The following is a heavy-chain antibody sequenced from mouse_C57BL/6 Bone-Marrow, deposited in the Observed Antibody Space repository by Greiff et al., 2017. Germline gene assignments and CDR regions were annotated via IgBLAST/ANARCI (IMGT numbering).Heavy chain of an antibody. J-gene: IGHJ2*01. CDR1: GYTFTSYW. CDR2: IDPNSGGT. Sequence: QVQLQQPGAELVRPGSSVKLSCKASGYTFTSYWMDWVKQRPGRGLEWIGRIDPNSGGTKYNEKFKSKATLTVDKPSSTAYMPLSSLTSEDSAVYYCARDYGSSLLFDYWGQGTTLTVSS. CDR3: ARDYGSSLLFDY. V-gene: IGHV1-72*01. D-gene: IGHD1-1*01.